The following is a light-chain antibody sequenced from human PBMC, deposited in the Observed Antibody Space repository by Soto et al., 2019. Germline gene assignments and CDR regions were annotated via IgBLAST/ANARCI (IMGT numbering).Light chain of an antibody. CDR3: QQYDNLPLT. Sequence: DIQMTQSPSSLSASVGDRVTITCQASQDIANYLNWHQQKAGRAPKFLIYDASNLETGVPSRFSGSGSGTDFTLTISSLQPEDIATYYCQQYDNLPLTFGGGTKV. CDR1: QDIANY. J-gene: IGKJ4*01. V-gene: IGKV1-33*01. CDR2: DAS.